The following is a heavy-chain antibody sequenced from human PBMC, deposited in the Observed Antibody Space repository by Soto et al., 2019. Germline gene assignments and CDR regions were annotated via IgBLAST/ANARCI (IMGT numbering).Heavy chain of an antibody. Sequence: PSETLSLTCTVSGGSISSYYWSWIRQPPGKGLEWIGYIYYSGSTNYNPFLKSRVTISVDTSKNQFSLKLSSVTAADTAVYYCARYHYGYSSGWYYLDYWGQGTLVTVSS. V-gene: IGHV4-59*01. J-gene: IGHJ4*01. CDR1: GGSISSYY. CDR2: IYYSGST. CDR3: ARYHYGYSSGWYYLDY. D-gene: IGHD6-19*01.